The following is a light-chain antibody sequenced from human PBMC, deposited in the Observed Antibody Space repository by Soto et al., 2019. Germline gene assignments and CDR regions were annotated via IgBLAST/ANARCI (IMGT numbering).Light chain of an antibody. CDR3: QQYYSVPVT. V-gene: IGKV4-1*01. CDR2: WAS. CDR1: QSLLYSSDNKNQ. Sequence: DIVMTQSPDSLALSLGERATINCKSSQSLLYSSDNKNQLAWYQQKPGQPPKLLIYWASIRESGVPDRFSGSGSGTDFTLPISSLQADDVAVYYCQQYYSVPVTFGGGTKVEMK. J-gene: IGKJ4*01.